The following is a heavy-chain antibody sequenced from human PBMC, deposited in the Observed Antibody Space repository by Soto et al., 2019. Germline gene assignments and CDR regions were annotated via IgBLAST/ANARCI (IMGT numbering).Heavy chain of an antibody. CDR2: LNPNSGDT. CDR1: GYTFSSCD. D-gene: IGHD1-1*01. CDR3: ATSGGAGYLY. J-gene: IGHJ4*02. V-gene: IGHV1-8*01. Sequence: QVQLVQSGAEVKKPGASVKVSCKASGYTFSSCDINWVRQATGQGLEWMGWLNPNSGDTGYAQKFQGRVTLTRNTSINTAYIELSSLTSDDTAVYYCATSGGAGYLYWGQGTLVTVSS.